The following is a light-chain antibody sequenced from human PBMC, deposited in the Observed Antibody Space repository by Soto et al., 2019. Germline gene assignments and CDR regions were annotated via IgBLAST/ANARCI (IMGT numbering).Light chain of an antibody. Sequence: EIVLTQSPGTLSLSAGDRATLSCRASQTVNSNYFAWYQQKPGQAPRLLIYAASRRAPGIPDRFSGSGSGTDFTLTINRLEPEDFAVYYCQQFGNSPQTFGQGTKVEIK. V-gene: IGKV3-20*01. CDR2: AAS. J-gene: IGKJ1*01. CDR3: QQFGNSPQT. CDR1: QTVNSNY.